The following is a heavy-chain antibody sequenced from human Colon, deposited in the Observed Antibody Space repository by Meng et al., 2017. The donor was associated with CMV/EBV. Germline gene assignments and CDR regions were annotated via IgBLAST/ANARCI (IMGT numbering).Heavy chain of an antibody. CDR1: GDCVSAPSSA. J-gene: IGHJ4*02. V-gene: IGHV6-1*01. CDR3: ARAYATGYLDY. CDR2: AYYRSTWYL. D-gene: IGHD1-1*01. Sequence: ISGDCVSAPSSAWHWIRQSPSRGVELLGRAYYRSTWYLDYAVSVKSPIIISPDTSKNQFSLHLSSVTPEDTAIYYCARAYATGYLDYWGLGTLVTVSS.